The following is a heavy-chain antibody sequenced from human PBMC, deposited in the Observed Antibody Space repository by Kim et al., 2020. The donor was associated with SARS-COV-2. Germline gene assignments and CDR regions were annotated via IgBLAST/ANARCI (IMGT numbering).Heavy chain of an antibody. D-gene: IGHD1-20*01. CDR3: ARDNSVGEASWWFDP. CDR1: GFSFTSHY. J-gene: IGHJ5*02. Sequence: ASVKVSCKASGFSFTSHYMHWVRQAPGQGLEWMAIINPSGTYATYAQKFQGRVTVTRDTSTNTDYMELSSLRSDDTAVYYCARDNSVGEASWWFDPWGQGTLVIVSS. V-gene: IGHV1-46*01. CDR2: INPSGTYA.